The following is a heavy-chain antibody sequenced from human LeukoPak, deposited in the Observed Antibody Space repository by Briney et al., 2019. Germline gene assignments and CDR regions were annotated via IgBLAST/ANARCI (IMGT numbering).Heavy chain of an antibody. Sequence: GGALRLSCAASGFTSSNYWMSWVRQAPGKGLEWVAHIIQDGRAQNYVASVKGGLTFSRDNAKNSLSLQMNSLRAEDTAAYYFARDTNRRVRRRLGYTDAWGIGTTVTVSS. CDR3: ARDTNRRVRRRLGYTDA. CDR1: GFTSSNYW. D-gene: IGHD3-16*01. V-gene: IGHV3-7*01. J-gene: IGHJ6*03. CDR2: IIQDGRAQ.